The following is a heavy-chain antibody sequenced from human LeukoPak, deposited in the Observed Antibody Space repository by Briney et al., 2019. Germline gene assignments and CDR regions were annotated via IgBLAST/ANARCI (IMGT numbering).Heavy chain of an antibody. CDR3: ARPGRSGAGTNHMDV. CDR2: IYYSGST. J-gene: IGHJ6*03. D-gene: IGHD3-3*01. Sequence: SETLSLTCTVSGGSISSSNYYWGWIRQPPEKGLEWIGSIYYSGSTFYNPSLKSRVTISVDTSNNQFSLRLNSVTAADTAVYYCARPGRSGAGTNHMDVWGKGTTVTVSS. V-gene: IGHV4-39*01. CDR1: GGSISSSNYY.